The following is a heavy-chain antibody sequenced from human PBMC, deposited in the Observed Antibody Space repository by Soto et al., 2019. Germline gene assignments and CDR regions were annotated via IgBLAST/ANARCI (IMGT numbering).Heavy chain of an antibody. CDR1: GGSISDYY. CDR2: IYYSGST. Sequence: LSETLSLTCTVSGGSISDYYWSWIRQPPGKGLEWIGYIYYSGSTNYNPSLKSRLTISVDTSKNQFSLKLSSVTAADTAVYYCARDLFYSSRGHFGVWGQGTLVTVSS. J-gene: IGHJ4*02. CDR3: ARDLFYSSRGHFGV. V-gene: IGHV4-59*01. D-gene: IGHD6-13*01.